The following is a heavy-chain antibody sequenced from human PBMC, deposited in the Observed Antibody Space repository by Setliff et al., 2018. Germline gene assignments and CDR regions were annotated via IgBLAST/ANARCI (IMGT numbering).Heavy chain of an antibody. CDR3: ARRPYQHYDSSGYSVNYYMDV. Sequence: LSLTCIVSGASINSSTFFWGWIRQPPGKGLEWIGSIYYSGTTYYNPSVRSRVTISVDTSKNQFSLKLSSVTAADTAVYFCARRPYQHYDSSGYSVNYYMDVWGKGTTVTVS. D-gene: IGHD3-22*01. CDR1: GASINSSTFF. J-gene: IGHJ6*03. V-gene: IGHV4-39*01. CDR2: IYYSGTT.